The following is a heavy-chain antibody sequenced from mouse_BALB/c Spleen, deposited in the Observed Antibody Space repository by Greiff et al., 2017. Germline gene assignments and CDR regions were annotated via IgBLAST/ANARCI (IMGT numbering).Heavy chain of an antibody. CDR3: ARRRVWSEGYAMDY. CDR1: GYTFTSYW. V-gene: IGHV1S132*01. CDR2: IFPGTGTT. J-gene: IGHJ4*01. D-gene: IGHD2-10*02. Sequence: QVQLQQSGAELVKPGASVKLSCKTSGYTFTSYWIQWVKQRPGQGLGWIGEIFPGTGTTYYNEKFKGKATLTIDTSSSTAYMQLSSLTSEDSAVYFCARRRVWSEGYAMDYWGQGTSVTVSS.